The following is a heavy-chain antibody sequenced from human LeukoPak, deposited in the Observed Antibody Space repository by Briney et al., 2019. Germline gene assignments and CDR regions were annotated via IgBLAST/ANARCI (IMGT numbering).Heavy chain of an antibody. CDR3: ARGLGGYGSGSYYNRPPQRWGKPQNQDLIYYYYYMDV. Sequence: PSETLSLTCAVYGGSFSGYYWSWIRQPPGKGLEWIGEINHSGSTNYNPSLKSRVTISVDTSKNQFSLKLSSVTAADTAVYYCARGLGGYGSGSYYNRPPQRWGKPQNQDLIYYYYYMDVWGKGTTVTVSS. J-gene: IGHJ6*03. D-gene: IGHD3-10*01. CDR1: GGSFSGYY. CDR2: INHSGST. V-gene: IGHV4-34*01.